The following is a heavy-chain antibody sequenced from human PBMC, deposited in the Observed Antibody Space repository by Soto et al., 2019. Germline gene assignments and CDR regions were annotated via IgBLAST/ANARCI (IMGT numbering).Heavy chain of an antibody. J-gene: IGHJ5*02. CDR1: GFTFSSYA. V-gene: IGHV3-23*01. D-gene: IGHD6-13*01. Sequence: PGGSLRLSCAASGFTFSSYAMSWVLQAPGKGLEWVSAISGSGGSTYYADSVKGRFTISRDNSKNTLYLQMNSLRAEDTAVYYCAKSAQVGRIAAAGTIWFDPWGQGTLVTVSS. CDR3: AKSAQVGRIAAAGTIWFDP. CDR2: ISGSGGST.